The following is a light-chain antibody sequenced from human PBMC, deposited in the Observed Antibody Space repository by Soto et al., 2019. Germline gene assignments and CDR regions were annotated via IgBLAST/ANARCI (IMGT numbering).Light chain of an antibody. CDR3: QHYGSSLSIT. CDR2: DAS. CDR1: QNISTSY. Sequence: IVLTQSPGPLSLPPGERATLSFRASQNISTSYLAWYQQKPGQAPRLLTYDASSRATGIPARFSGSGSGTDFTLTVTSLEPEDFAVYYCQHYGSSLSITFGQGPRLEIK. V-gene: IGKV3-20*01. J-gene: IGKJ5*01.